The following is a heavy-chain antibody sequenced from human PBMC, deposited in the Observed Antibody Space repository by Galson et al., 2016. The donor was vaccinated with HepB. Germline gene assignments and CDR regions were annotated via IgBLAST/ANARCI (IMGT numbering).Heavy chain of an antibody. D-gene: IGHD3-16*01. CDR2: VQHTAIV. CDR1: GASLTSATYY. J-gene: IGHJ4*02. V-gene: IGHV4-39*01. CDR3: ARHMMGSPGPFDD. Sequence: SETLSLTCHVSGASLTSATYYWAWLRQAPGKGLEWIGSVQHTAIVYSRPSLRSRVAFSAYASMNQFSLKLKSVTATDTAKYYCARHMMGSPGPFDDWGQGILVLVS.